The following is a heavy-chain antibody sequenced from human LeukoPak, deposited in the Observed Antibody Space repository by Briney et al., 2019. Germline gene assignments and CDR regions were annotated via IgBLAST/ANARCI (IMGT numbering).Heavy chain of an antibody. V-gene: IGHV3-30*04. CDR2: ISYDGSNK. CDR1: GFTFSSYA. D-gene: IGHD3-10*01. J-gene: IGHJ4*02. CDR3: ARDPELLWFGEIWDIDY. Sequence: GGSLRLSRAASGFTFSSYAMHWVRQAPGKGLEWVAVISYDGSNKYYADSVKGRFTISRDNSKNTLYLQMNSLRAEDTAVYYCARDPELLWFGEIWDIDYWGQGTLVTVSS.